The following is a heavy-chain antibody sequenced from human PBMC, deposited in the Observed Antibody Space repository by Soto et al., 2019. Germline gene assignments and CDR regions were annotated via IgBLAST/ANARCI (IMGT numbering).Heavy chain of an antibody. D-gene: IGHD6-6*01. CDR2: IHYSGTT. V-gene: IGHV4-59*01. Sequence: SETLSLTCTVSGTSISSYYWSWIRQPPGKGLEWIANIHYSGTTNYNPSLASRVTLSVDTSKNQFSLKLSSVTAADTAVYYCAREVSSSRWFDPWGQGTLVTVSS. CDR3: AREVSSSRWFDP. J-gene: IGHJ5*02. CDR1: GTSISSYY.